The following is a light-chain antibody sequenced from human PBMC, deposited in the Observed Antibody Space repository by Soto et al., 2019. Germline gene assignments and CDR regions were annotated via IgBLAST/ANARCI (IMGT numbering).Light chain of an antibody. CDR1: SRDVGAYSS. J-gene: IGLJ1*01. Sequence: QSALTQPPSASGSPGQSVTFSCTGTSRDVGAYSSVAWYQQHPGKAPKLIIYEVAKRPSGVPDRFSGARTGNTAFLTVSGLQPEDEADYYCSAHAGSNNYVFATGTKVTVL. CDR3: SAHAGSNNYV. V-gene: IGLV2-8*01. CDR2: EVA.